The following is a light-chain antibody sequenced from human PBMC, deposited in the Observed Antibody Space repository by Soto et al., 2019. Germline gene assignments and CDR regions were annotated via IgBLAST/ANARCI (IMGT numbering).Light chain of an antibody. CDR2: GAS. CDR1: ESIGSN. CDR3: QQYDDWPPWT. V-gene: IGKV3-15*01. J-gene: IGKJ1*01. Sequence: ETVMTQSPATLSVSPGERVTLSCRASESIGSNLAWYQQKPGQAPRLLMYGASTRATGIPARFSGSESGTEFTLTISSLQSEDFAVYYCQQYDDWPPWTFGQGTKVEIK.